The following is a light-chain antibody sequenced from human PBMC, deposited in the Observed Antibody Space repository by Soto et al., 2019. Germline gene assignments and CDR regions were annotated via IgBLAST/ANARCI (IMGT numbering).Light chain of an antibody. V-gene: IGKV3-15*01. Sequence: EIVMTQSPATLSVSPGERATLSCRASQSVSSNLAWYQQKPGQAPRLLIYGASTRATGIPARFSGSGSGTEFTLTISSLQSEDFAVYYCQHYNNWPHTFGQGTKV. CDR1: QSVSSN. CDR2: GAS. J-gene: IGKJ1*01. CDR3: QHYNNWPHT.